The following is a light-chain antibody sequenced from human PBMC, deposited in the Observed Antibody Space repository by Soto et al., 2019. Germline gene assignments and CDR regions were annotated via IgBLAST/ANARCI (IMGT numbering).Light chain of an antibody. CDR1: SSSIGSNT. CDR2: SSN. CDR3: ATWDDNLSGVV. V-gene: IGLV1-44*01. J-gene: IGLJ2*01. Sequence: QSVLTQPPSASGTPGQRVTISCSGSSSSIGSNTVNWYKQLPGTAPKLLIHSSNQRPSGVPDRISGFKSGTSASLAIRGLQSEDEADYFCATWDDNLSGVVFGGGTKLTVL.